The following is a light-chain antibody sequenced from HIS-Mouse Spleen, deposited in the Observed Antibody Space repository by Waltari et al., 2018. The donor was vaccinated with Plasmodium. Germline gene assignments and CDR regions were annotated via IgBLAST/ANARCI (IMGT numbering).Light chain of an antibody. Sequence: DIQMTQSPSTLSASGGARVTLTCRASQSLSNWLAWYQQKPGKAPKLLIYKASSLESGVPSRFSGSGSGTEFTLTISSLQPDDFATYYCQQYNSYPLTFGGGTKVEIK. CDR3: QQYNSYPLT. CDR2: KAS. V-gene: IGKV1-5*03. J-gene: IGKJ4*01. CDR1: QSLSNW.